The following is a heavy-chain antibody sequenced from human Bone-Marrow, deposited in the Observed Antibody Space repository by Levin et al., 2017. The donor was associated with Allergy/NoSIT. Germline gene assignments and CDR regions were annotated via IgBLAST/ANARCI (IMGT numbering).Heavy chain of an antibody. CDR2: ISYDGSNK. Sequence: GESLKISCAASGFTFSSYGMHWVRQAPGKGLEWVAVISYDGSNKYYADSVKGRFTISRDNSKNTLYLQMNSLRAEDTAVYYCAKGTPRGYDTGGDYWGQGTLVTVSS. J-gene: IGHJ4*02. CDR1: GFTFSSYG. D-gene: IGHD3-22*01. CDR3: AKGTPRGYDTGGDY. V-gene: IGHV3-30*18.